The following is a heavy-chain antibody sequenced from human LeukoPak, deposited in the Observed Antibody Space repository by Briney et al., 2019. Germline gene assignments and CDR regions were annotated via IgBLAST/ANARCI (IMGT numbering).Heavy chain of an antibody. CDR1: NFSISSDYF. CDR2: IFRTGST. D-gene: IGHD5-12*01. CDR3: ARLSSAYDPYYFDY. V-gene: IGHV4-38-2*02. J-gene: IGHJ4*02. Sequence: SETLSLTCTVSNFSISSDYFWGWIRQPPGKGLEWIGTIFRTGSTYYNPSLESRVSISIDTSENHFSLNLNSVTAADTAIYYCARLSSAYDPYYFDYRGQGTLVTVSS.